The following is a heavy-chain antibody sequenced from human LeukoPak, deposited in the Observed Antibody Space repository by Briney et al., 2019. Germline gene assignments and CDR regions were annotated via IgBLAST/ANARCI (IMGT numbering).Heavy chain of an antibody. V-gene: IGHV3-21*01. Sequence: GGSLRLSCAASGFTFSIYSINWVRQAPGKGLGWVSFITGNSNYIYYADSVKGRFTISRDNAKNSLYLQMNSLRAEDTAVYYCARDARYYDFWSGYYPPDYWGQGTLVTVSS. D-gene: IGHD3-3*01. CDR1: GFTFSIYS. J-gene: IGHJ4*02. CDR2: ITGNSNYI. CDR3: ARDARYYDFWSGYYPPDY.